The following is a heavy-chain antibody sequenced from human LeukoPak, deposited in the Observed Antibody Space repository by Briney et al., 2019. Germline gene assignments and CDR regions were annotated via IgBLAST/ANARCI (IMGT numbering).Heavy chain of an antibody. V-gene: IGHV3-64*04. J-gene: IGHJ4*02. CDR3: AKASQLEVRAYDS. Sequence: GGSLRLSCSASGFTFKSYAMHWVRQAPGKGLEYVSSINTNGANTYYADSVKGRFTISRDNSKNTLYLQMNSLRAEDTAIYYCAKASQLEVRAYDSWGQGTLVTVSS. D-gene: IGHD1-7*01. CDR1: GFTFKSYA. CDR2: INTNGANT.